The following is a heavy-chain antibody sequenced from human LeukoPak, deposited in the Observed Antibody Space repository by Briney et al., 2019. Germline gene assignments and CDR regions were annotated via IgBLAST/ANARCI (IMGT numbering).Heavy chain of an antibody. Sequence: EASVKVSCKASGGTFSSYAIGWVRQAPGQGLEWMGGIIPIFGTANYAQKFQGRVTITADESTSTAYMELSSLRSEDTAVYYCARDLGNYFDYWGQGTLVTVSS. V-gene: IGHV1-69*13. CDR2: IIPIFGTA. D-gene: IGHD7-27*01. CDR3: ARDLGNYFDY. CDR1: GGTFSSYA. J-gene: IGHJ4*02.